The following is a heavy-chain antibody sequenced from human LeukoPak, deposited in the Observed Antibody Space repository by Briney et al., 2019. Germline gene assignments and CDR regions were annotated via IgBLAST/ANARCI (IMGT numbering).Heavy chain of an antibody. V-gene: IGHV3-7*01. CDR2: IKQDGSEK. CDR3: ARGDISGSSDP. Sequence: PGGSLRLSCAASGFTFSSYWMSWVRQAPGKGLEWVANIKQDGSEKYYVDSVKGRLTISRDNAKNSLYLQMNSLRAEDTAVYYCARGDISGSSDPWGQGTLVTVSS. D-gene: IGHD3-10*01. CDR1: GFTFSSYW. J-gene: IGHJ5*02.